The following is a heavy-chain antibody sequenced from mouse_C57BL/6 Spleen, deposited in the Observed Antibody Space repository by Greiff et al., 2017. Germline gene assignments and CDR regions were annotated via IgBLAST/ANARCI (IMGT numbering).Heavy chain of an antibody. CDR3: ARGYYGSSYLAWFAY. V-gene: IGHV1-18*01. J-gene: IGHJ3*01. D-gene: IGHD1-1*01. CDR2: INPNNGGT. CDR1: GYTFTDYN. Sequence: VQLQQSGPELVKPGASVKIPCKASGYTFTDYNMDWVKQSHGKSLEWIGDINPNNGGTIYNQKFKGKATLTVDKSSSTAYMELRSLTSEDTAVYYCARGYYGSSYLAWFAYWGQGTLVTVSA.